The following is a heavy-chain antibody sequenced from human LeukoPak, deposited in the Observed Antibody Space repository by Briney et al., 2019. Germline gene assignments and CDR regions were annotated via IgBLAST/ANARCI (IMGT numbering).Heavy chain of an antibody. CDR3: ARDRQVGATGY. CDR2: ISSSSDYI. V-gene: IGHV3-21*04. CDR1: GFTFTNYS. D-gene: IGHD1-26*01. Sequence: GGSLRLSCAASGFTFTNYSMTWVRQAPGKGLEWVSSISSSSDYIFYADSVKGRFTISRDNSKNTLYLQMNSLKAEDTAVYYCARDRQVGATGYWGQGTLVTVSS. J-gene: IGHJ4*02.